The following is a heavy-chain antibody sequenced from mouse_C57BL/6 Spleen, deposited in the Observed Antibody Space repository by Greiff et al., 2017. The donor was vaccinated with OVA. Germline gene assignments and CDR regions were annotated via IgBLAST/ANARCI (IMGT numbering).Heavy chain of an antibody. V-gene: IGHV1-80*01. D-gene: IGHD2-13*01. CDR1: GYAFSSYW. J-gene: IGHJ4*01. Sequence: VQRVESGAELVKPGASVKISCKASGYAFSSYWMNWVKQRPGKGLEWIGQIYPGDGDTNYNGKFKGKATLTADKSSSTAYMQLSSLTSEDSAVYFCARWGDMDYWGQGTSVTVSS. CDR2: IYPGDGDT. CDR3: ARWGDMDY.